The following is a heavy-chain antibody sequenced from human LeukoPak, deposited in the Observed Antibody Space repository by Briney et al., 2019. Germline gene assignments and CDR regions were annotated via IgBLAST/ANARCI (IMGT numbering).Heavy chain of an antibody. CDR2: ISAYNGNT. Sequence: ASVKVSCKASGYTFTSYGISWVRQAPGQGLEGMGWISAYNGNTNYAQKLQGRVTMTTDTSTSTAYMELRSLRSDDTAVYYCARGRYYDSSGYPTRGIAFDIWGQGTMVTVSS. V-gene: IGHV1-18*01. D-gene: IGHD3-22*01. CDR3: ARGRYYDSSGYPTRGIAFDI. CDR1: GYTFTSYG. J-gene: IGHJ3*02.